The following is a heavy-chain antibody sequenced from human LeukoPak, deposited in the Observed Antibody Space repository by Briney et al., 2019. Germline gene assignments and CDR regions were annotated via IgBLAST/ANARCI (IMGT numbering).Heavy chain of an antibody. CDR2: IYYSGST. V-gene: IGHV4-39*01. J-gene: IGHJ3*02. D-gene: IGHD2-2*01. Sequence: SETLSLTCTVSGGSISSSSYYWGWIRQPPGKGLEWIGSIYYSGSTYYNPFLKSRVTISVDTSKNQFSLKLSSVTAADTAVYYCASAHSRYCSSTSCYRTHAFDIWGQGTMVTVSS. CDR3: ASAHSRYCSSTSCYRTHAFDI. CDR1: GGSISSSSYY.